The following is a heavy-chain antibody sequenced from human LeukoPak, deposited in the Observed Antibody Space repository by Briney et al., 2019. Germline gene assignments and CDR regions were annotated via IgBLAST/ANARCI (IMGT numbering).Heavy chain of an antibody. D-gene: IGHD1-1*01. CDR2: IIPIFGTA. J-gene: IGHJ5*02. CDR3: ARDLYNWNDEVIAYNWFDP. CDR1: GGTFSSYA. V-gene: IGHV1-69*05. Sequence: SVKVSCKASGGTFSSYAISWVRQAPGQGLEWMGGIIPIFGTANYAQKFQGRVTITTDESTSTAYMELSSLRSEDTAVYYCARDLYNWNDEVIAYNWFDPWGQGTLVTVSS.